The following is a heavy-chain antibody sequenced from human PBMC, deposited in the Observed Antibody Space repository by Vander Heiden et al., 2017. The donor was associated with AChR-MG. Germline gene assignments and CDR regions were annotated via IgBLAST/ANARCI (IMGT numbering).Heavy chain of an antibody. CDR3: ARLHLGGVIVNADY. J-gene: IGHJ4*02. CDR2: IDYSGST. Sequence: HLQLHQSGPGLVQPSATLSLTCTVSGGSISSSGDDWGWIRQRPGNGREWIGSIDYSGSTYDNPSIKSRATIYGEMSKTQVSLKLSSVTAADTAVYDCARLHLGGVIVNADYWGQGTLVTVSS. CDR1: GGSISSSGDD. D-gene: IGHD3-16*02. V-gene: IGHV4-39*01.